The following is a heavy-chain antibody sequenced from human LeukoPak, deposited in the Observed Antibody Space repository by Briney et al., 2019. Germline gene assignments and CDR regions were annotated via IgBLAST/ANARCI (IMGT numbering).Heavy chain of an antibody. CDR2: INPNNGGT. D-gene: IGHD3-10*01. Sequence: ASVKVSCKASGYTFTGHYMHWVRQAPGQGLEWMGWINPNNGGTNYAQKFQGRVTMTRDTSISTAYMELSRLRSDDTAVYYCARTVWFGELLIVGGPTYNWFDPWGQGTLVTVSS. J-gene: IGHJ5*02. CDR3: ARTVWFGELLIVGGPTYNWFDP. CDR1: GYTFTGHY. V-gene: IGHV1-2*02.